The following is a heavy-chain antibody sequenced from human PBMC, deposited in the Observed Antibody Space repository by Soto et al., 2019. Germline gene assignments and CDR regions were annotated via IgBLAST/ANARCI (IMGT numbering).Heavy chain of an antibody. CDR2: MNPNSGNT. CDR1: RYTFTSYD. Sequence: QVQLVQSGAEVKKPGASVKVSCKASRYTFTSYDINWVRQATGQGLEWMGWMNPNSGNTGHAQKFQGRVTMPRNTSISTVYPGLGRLRSEPTAVYYCARTLYGDNVDYWGQGTLVTVSP. D-gene: IGHD4-17*01. J-gene: IGHJ4*02. CDR3: ARTLYGDNVDY. V-gene: IGHV1-8*01.